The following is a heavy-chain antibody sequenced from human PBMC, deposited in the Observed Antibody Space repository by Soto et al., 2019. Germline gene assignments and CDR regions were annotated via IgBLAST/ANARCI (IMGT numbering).Heavy chain of an antibody. CDR3: ASRHSSPYFDY. V-gene: IGHV4-30-4*01. D-gene: IGHD6-13*01. CDR2: FYYSGST. Sequence: QVQLQESGPGLVKPSQTLSLTCTVSGGSISSGDYYWSWIRQPPGKGLVWIGSFYYSGSTYYNPSLKSRVTISVDTSKNQVSLKLSSVTAADTAVYYCASRHSSPYFDYWGQGTLVTVSS. CDR1: GGSISSGDYY. J-gene: IGHJ4*02.